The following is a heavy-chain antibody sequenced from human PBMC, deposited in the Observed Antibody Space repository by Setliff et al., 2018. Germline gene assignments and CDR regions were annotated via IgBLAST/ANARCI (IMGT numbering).Heavy chain of an antibody. CDR3: ARASRFGTIVYRGYYYMDV. CDR1: GYTFSSYA. J-gene: IGHJ6*03. CDR2: INTNTGNP. D-gene: IGHD3-10*01. V-gene: IGHV7-4-1*02. Sequence: GASVKVSCKASGYTFSSYAMNWVRQAPGQGLEWMGWINTNTGNPTYAQDFTGRFVFSLDTSVSTAYLQISSLKGEDTAVYYCARASRFGTIVYRGYYYMDVWGKGTTVTVSS.